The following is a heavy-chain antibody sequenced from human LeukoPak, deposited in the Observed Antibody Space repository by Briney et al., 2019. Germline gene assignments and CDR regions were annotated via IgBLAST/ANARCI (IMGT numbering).Heavy chain of an antibody. CDR2: IRYDGSNK. D-gene: IGHD2-2*01. CDR1: GFTFSSYG. Sequence: PGGSLRLSCAASGFTFSSYGMHWVRQAPGKGLEWVAFIRYDGSNKYYADSVKGRFTISRDNSKNTLYLQMNSLRAEDTAVYYCAKVRPDRSQVVPAAMSGYFDYWGQGTLVTVSS. CDR3: AKVRPDRSQVVPAAMSGYFDY. V-gene: IGHV3-30*02. J-gene: IGHJ4*02.